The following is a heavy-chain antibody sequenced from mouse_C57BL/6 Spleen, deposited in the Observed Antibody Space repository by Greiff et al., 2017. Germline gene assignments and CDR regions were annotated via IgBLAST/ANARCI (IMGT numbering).Heavy chain of an antibody. CDR3: AREGNYYYGSSRYFDV. J-gene: IGHJ1*03. V-gene: IGHV1-52*01. Sequence: VQLQQPGAELVRPGSSVKLSCKASGYTFTSYWMHWVKQRPIQGLEWIGNIDPSDSETHYNQKFKDKATLTVDKSSSTAYMQLSSLTSEDSAFYYCAREGNYYYGSSRYFDVWGTGTTVTVAS. CDR1: GYTFTSYW. D-gene: IGHD1-1*01. CDR2: IDPSDSET.